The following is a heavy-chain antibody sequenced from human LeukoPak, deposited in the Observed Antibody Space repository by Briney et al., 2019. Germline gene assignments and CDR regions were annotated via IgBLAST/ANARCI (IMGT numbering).Heavy chain of an antibody. CDR1: GFMFSNYG. CDR2: ITGNGGTT. J-gene: IGHJ4*02. D-gene: IGHD3-22*01. Sequence: GGSLRLSCAASGFMFSNYGMNWVRQAPGKGLEWVSGITGNGGTTYYADSVRGRFTISRDNYKNTVYLQMNSLRPEDTAVYYCAKTSGYYYFDHWGQGNLVSVSS. CDR3: AKTSGYYYFDH. V-gene: IGHV3-23*01.